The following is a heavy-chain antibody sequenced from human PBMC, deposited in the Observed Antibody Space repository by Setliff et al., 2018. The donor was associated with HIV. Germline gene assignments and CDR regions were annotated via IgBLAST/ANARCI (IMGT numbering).Heavy chain of an antibody. CDR3: ARAAAGNTGPFDL. CDR1: DSGTYY. Sequence: PSETLSLTCTVSDSGTYYWSWIRQPAGKGLEWIGRVSSRGDTNYNPSLKSRVTMSVDTSENQFSLKLTSVTASDTAVYYCARAAAGNTGPFDLWGQGSPVTVSS. D-gene: IGHD4-17*01. V-gene: IGHV4-4*07. J-gene: IGHJ4*02. CDR2: VSSRGDT.